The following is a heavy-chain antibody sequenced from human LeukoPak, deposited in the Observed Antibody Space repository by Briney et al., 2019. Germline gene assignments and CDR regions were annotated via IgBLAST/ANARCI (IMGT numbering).Heavy chain of an antibody. V-gene: IGHV1-18*01. CDR3: ARDGWSLGP. D-gene: IGHD2-8*01. J-gene: IGHJ5*02. CDR1: GYTFASYG. Sequence: GASVKVSCKASGYTFASYGVSWVRQAPGQGPEWMAWISVYSGNTKYAQKFQDGVTLTADTSTSTVYMELRSLRSDDTAVYYCARDGWSLGPWGQGTLVTVSS. CDR2: ISVYSGNT.